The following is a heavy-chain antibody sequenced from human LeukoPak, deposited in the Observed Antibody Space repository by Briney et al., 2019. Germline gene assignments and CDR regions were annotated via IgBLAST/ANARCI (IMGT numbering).Heavy chain of an antibody. CDR1: GYSFTSHW. D-gene: IGHD4-17*01. V-gene: IGHV5-51*01. CDR2: IYPGDSDT. Sequence: GESPKISCKASGYSFTSHWIGWVRQMPGKGLEWMGVIYPGDSDTRYSPSCRGPITISADKSINTAYLQWSSLKASDTAIYYCARQRSGYGEYVDYWGLGTLVTVSS. CDR3: ARQRSGYGEYVDY. J-gene: IGHJ4*02.